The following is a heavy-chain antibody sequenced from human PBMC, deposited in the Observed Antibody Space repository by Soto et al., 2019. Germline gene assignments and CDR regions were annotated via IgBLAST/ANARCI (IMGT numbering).Heavy chain of an antibody. J-gene: IGHJ6*02. CDR2: ISYDGSNK. CDR1: GFTFSSYG. Sequence: LRLSCAASGFTFSSYGMHWVRQAPGKGLEWVAVISYDGSNKYYADSVKGRFTISRDNSKNTLYLQMNSLRAEDTAVYYCAKHQSMDVWGQGTTVTVSS. CDR3: AKHQSMDV. V-gene: IGHV3-30*18.